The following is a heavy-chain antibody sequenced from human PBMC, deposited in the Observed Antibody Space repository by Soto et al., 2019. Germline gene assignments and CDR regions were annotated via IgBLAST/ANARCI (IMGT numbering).Heavy chain of an antibody. CDR1: GGSISSSSYY. D-gene: IGHD2-15*01. J-gene: IGHJ5*02. Sequence: SETLSLTCTVSGGSISSSSYYWGWIRQPPGKGLEWIGSIYYSGSTYYNPSLKSRVTISVDTSKNQFSLKLSSVTAADTAVYYCASLPEGYSSGGSCYSILFFDPWGQGTLVTVSS. CDR3: ASLPEGYSSGGSCYSILFFDP. V-gene: IGHV4-39*01. CDR2: IYYSGST.